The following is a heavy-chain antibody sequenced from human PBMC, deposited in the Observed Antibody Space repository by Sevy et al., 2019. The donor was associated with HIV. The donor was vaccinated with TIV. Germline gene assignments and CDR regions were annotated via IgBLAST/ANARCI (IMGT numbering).Heavy chain of an antibody. J-gene: IGHJ6*02. CDR2: FSWNSGSI. CDR1: GFTFDDYA. Sequence: SLKISCAASGFTFDDYAMHWVRQAPGKGLEWVSGFSWNSGSIGYADSVKGRFTISRDNAKNSLYLQMNSLRAEDTALYYCAKDMTPLTTACMDVWGQGTTVTVSS. D-gene: IGHD4-4*01. V-gene: IGHV3-9*01. CDR3: AKDMTPLTTACMDV.